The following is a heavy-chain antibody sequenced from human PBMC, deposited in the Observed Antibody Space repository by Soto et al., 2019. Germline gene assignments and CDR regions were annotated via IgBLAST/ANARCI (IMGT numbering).Heavy chain of an antibody. CDR2: IYYSGST. CDR1: GGSISSYY. J-gene: IGHJ4*02. V-gene: IGHV4-59*08. CDR3: VRRYGGNLDY. Sequence: QVQLQESGPGLVKPSETLSLTCTVSGGSISSYYWSWIRQPPGKGLEWIGYIYYSGSTNYNPSLKSRVTISVDTSKNQFSLKLSSVTAADTAVYDCVRRYGGNLDYWGQGTLVTVSS. D-gene: IGHD1-26*01.